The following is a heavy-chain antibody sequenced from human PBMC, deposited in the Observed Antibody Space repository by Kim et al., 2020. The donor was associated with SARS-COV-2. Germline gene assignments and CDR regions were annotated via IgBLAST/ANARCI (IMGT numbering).Heavy chain of an antibody. D-gene: IGHD3-16*01. J-gene: IGHJ4*02. Sequence: GGSLRLSCAASGFTFTAYWMSWVRQTPGKRLEWVATIKQDGSDKNYVDSVKGRFTISSDNAKNSLSLQMNSLRAEDTAVYYCARGGGNFDSWGQGTLVTVSS. CDR1: GFTFTAYW. V-gene: IGHV3-7*01. CDR2: IKQDGSDK. CDR3: ARGGGNFDS.